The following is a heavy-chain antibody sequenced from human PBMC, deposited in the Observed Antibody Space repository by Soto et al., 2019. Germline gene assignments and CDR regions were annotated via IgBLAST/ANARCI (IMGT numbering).Heavy chain of an antibody. CDR1: GFTFSDYY. CDR2: ISSSSSYT. D-gene: IGHD4-17*01. CDR3: ARHPPGDYVYFDY. V-gene: IGHV3-11*06. Sequence: GGSLRLSCAASGFTFSDYYMSWIRQAPGKGLEWVSYISSSSSYTNYADSVKGRFTISRDSAKNSLYLQMNSLRAEDTAVYYCARHPPGDYVYFDYWGQGTLVTVSS. J-gene: IGHJ4*02.